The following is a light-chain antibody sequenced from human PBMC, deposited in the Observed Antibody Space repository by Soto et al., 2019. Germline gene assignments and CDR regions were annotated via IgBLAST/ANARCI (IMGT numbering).Light chain of an antibody. J-gene: IGKJ2*01. CDR1: QSVSSY. Sequence: EIVLTQSPATLSLSPGERATLSCRASQSVSSYLAWYQQKPGQAPRLLIYDASNRATGIPARFSGSGSGTDYTLTISSLEPEDFAVYYCQHRSNWPPTFGQETKLEIK. CDR2: DAS. CDR3: QHRSNWPPT. V-gene: IGKV3-11*01.